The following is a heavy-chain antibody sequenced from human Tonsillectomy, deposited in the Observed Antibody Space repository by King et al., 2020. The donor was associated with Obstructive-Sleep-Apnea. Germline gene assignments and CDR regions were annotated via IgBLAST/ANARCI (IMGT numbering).Heavy chain of an antibody. D-gene: IGHD4-17*01. CDR2: IKSQGGGGTT. CDR3: TWMTTVTTIDF. CDR1: GITFRDAW. Sequence: VQLVESGGGLVKPGGSLRVSCAVSGITFRDAWMSWVRQAPGKGLEWVGRIKSQGGGGTTDYAAPVKGRFILSRDDSKNTLYLQMNSLKIEDTAVYYCTWMTTVTTIDFWGQGTQVTVSS. J-gene: IGHJ4*02. V-gene: IGHV3-15*01.